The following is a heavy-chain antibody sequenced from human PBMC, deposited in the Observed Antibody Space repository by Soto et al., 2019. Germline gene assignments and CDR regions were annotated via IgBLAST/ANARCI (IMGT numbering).Heavy chain of an antibody. D-gene: IGHD4-17*01. CDR2: IYHSGST. Sequence: SETLPLTCGVSGGSTSRGGYSWCWIRQPPGKGLEWIGYIYHSGSTYYNPSLKSRVTISVDRSKNQFSLKLSSVTAADTAVYYCARGTAMYGDHRAFDIWCQGTMVTVS. V-gene: IGHV4-30-2*01. CDR1: GGSTSRGGYS. CDR3: ARGTAMYGDHRAFDI. J-gene: IGHJ3*02.